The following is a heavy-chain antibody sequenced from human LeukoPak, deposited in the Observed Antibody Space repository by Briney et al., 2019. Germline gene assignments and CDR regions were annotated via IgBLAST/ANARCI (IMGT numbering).Heavy chain of an antibody. V-gene: IGHV4-39*07. CDR1: GGSISSSSYY. D-gene: IGHD3-16*01. CDR3: ARGDSEDSYHIDY. J-gene: IGHJ4*02. CDR2: IYYSGST. Sequence: SETLSLTCTVSGGSISSSSYYWGWIRQPPGKGLEWIGSIYYSGSTYYNPSLKSRVTISVDTSKNQFSLKLSSVTAADTAVYYCARGDSEDSYHIDYWGQGTLVTVSS.